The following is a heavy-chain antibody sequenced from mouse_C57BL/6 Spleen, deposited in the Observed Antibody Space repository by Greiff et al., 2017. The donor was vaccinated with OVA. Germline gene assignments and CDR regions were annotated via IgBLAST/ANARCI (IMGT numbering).Heavy chain of an antibody. V-gene: IGHV1-81*01. J-gene: IGHJ4*01. CDR1: GYTFTSYG. CDR2: IYPRSGNT. D-gene: IGHD1-1*01. Sequence: QVHVKQSGAELARPGASVKLSCKASGYTFTSYGISWVKQRTGQGLEWIGEIYPRSGNTYYNEKFKGKATLTADKSSSTAYMELRSLTSEDSAVYFCAREEAGGSEAMDYWGQGTSVTVSS. CDR3: AREEAGGSEAMDY.